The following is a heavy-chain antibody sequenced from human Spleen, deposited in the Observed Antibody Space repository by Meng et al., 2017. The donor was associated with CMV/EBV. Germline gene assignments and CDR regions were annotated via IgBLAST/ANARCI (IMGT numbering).Heavy chain of an antibody. D-gene: IGHD2-2*01. CDR3: AKDKYQLPYYFDH. J-gene: IGHJ4*02. CDR1: GFTFSSYG. CDR2: IRYDGSNK. Sequence: GGSLRLSCAASGFTFSSYGMHWVRQAPGKGLEWVAFIRYDGSNKHYADSVKGRFTISRDNSKNTLYLEMNSLGSNDTAIYYCAKDKYQLPYYFDHWGQGTLVTVSS. V-gene: IGHV3-30*02.